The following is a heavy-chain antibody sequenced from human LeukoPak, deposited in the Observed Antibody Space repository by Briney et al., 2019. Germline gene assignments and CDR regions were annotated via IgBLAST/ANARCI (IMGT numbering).Heavy chain of an antibody. D-gene: IGHD3-10*01. Sequence: PGRSLRLSCAASGFTFSSYGMHWVRQAPGKGLEWVAVISYDGSNKYYADSVKGRFTISRDNSKNTLYLQMNSLRAEDTAVYYCAKDLITMVRGVKFDYWGQGTLVTVSS. CDR3: AKDLITMVRGVKFDY. CDR1: GFTFSSYG. CDR2: ISYDGSNK. V-gene: IGHV3-30*18. J-gene: IGHJ4*02.